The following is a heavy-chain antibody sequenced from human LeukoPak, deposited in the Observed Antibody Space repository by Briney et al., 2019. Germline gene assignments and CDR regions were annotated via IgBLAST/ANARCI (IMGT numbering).Heavy chain of an antibody. V-gene: IGHV4-39*07. D-gene: IGHD6-13*01. CDR3: ARSSNWYKGFDY. J-gene: IGHJ4*02. CDR2: IYYSGST. Sequence: SETLSLTCTVSGGSISSSSYYWGWIRQPPGKGLEWIGSIYYSGSTYYNPSLKSRVTISLDTSKNQFSLKLTSVTAADTSVYYCARSSNWYKGFDYWGQGTLVTFSS. CDR1: GGSISSSSYY.